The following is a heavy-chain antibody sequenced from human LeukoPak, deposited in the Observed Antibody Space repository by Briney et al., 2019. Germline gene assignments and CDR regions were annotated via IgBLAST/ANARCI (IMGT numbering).Heavy chain of an antibody. J-gene: IGHJ4*02. V-gene: IGHV4-59*01. CDR3: ARVDPDSSSTLEVFDY. D-gene: IGHD6-6*01. Sequence: SETLSPTCTVSGGSISSYYWSWIRQPPGKGLEWIGYIYYSGSTNYNPSLKSRVTISVDTSNNQFSLKLSSVTAADTAVYYCARVDPDSSSTLEVFDYWGQGTLVTVSS. CDR1: GGSISSYY. CDR2: IYYSGST.